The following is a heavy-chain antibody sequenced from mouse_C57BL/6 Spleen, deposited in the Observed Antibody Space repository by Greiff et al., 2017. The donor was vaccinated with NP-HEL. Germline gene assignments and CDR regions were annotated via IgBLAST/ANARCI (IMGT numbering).Heavy chain of an antibody. V-gene: IGHV5-6*02. D-gene: IGHD3-2*02. CDR1: GFTFSSYG. J-gene: IGHJ3*01. CDR2: ISSGGSYT. Sequence: EVNVVESGGDLVKPGGSLKLSCAASGFTFSSYGMSWVRQTPDKRLEWVATISSGGSYTYYPDSVKGRFTISRDNAKNTLYLQMSSLKSEDTDMYYCARRDSSGYWFAYWGQGTLVTVSA. CDR3: ARRDSSGYWFAY.